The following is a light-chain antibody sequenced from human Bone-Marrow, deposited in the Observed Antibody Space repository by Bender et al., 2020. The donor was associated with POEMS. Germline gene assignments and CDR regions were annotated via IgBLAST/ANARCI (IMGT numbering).Light chain of an antibody. CDR2: EVT. CDR3: CSYAGRSNYV. J-gene: IGLJ1*01. Sequence: QSALTQPPSASGSPGQSATISCTGTNSDIGDHNRVSWYQQHPGKAPKLMIFEVTKRPSDVPDRFSGSQSGNTASLVISGLQAEDEADYHCCSYAGRSNYVFGGGTTVTVL. CDR1: NSDIGDHNR. V-gene: IGLV2-8*01.